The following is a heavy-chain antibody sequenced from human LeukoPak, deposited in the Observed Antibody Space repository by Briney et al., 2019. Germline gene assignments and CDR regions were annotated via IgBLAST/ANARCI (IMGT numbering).Heavy chain of an antibody. J-gene: IGHJ6*03. CDR1: GGSFSGYY. Sequence: KTSETLSLTCAVYGGSFSGYYWSWIRQPPGKGLEWIGEINHSGSTNYNPSLKSRVTISVDTSKNQFSLKLSSVTAADTAVYYCAAAAGRYPYYYYYYMDVWGKGTTVTVSS. D-gene: IGHD6-13*01. CDR2: INHSGST. CDR3: AAAAGRYPYYYYYYMDV. V-gene: IGHV4-34*01.